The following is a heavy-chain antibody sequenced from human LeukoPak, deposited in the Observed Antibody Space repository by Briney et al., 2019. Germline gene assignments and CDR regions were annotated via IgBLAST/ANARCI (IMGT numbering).Heavy chain of an antibody. CDR3: ARGFTIFGVVNDAFDI. J-gene: IGHJ3*02. D-gene: IGHD3-3*01. Sequence: GGSLRFSCAASGFTFGSYGMHWVRQAPDKGVEWVAFIRYDGNDKFYADSVKGRFTISRDNAKNTVYLQMNSLRAEDTAVYYCARGFTIFGVVNDAFDIWGQGTMVTVSS. V-gene: IGHV3-30*02. CDR2: IRYDGNDK. CDR1: GFTFGSYG.